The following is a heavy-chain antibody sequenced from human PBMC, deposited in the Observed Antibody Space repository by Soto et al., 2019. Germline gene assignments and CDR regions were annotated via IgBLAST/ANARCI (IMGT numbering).Heavy chain of an antibody. D-gene: IGHD3-22*01. V-gene: IGHV3-13*01. CDR2: IGTAGDT. CDR1: GFTFSSYD. J-gene: IGHJ5*02. CDR3: ARGPHYYDSSGSLYT. Sequence: PGGSLRLSCAASGFTFSSYDMHWVRQATGKGLEWVSAIGTAGDTYYPGSVKGRFTISRENAKNSLYLQMNSLRAEDTAVYYCARGPHYYDSSGSLYTWGQGTLVTVSS.